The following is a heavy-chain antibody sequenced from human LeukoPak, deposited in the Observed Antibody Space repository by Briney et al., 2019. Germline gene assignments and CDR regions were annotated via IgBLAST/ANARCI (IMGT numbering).Heavy chain of an antibody. V-gene: IGHV3-48*03. CDR3: ARPSRGGIPYY. J-gene: IGHJ4*02. D-gene: IGHD3-10*01. Sequence: GGSLRLSCAASGFTFSSYEMNWVRQAPGKGLEWVSYISSSGSTIYYADSVRGRFTISRDNAKNSLYLQMNSLRAEDTAVYYCARPSRGGIPYYWGQGTLVTVSS. CDR1: GFTFSSYE. CDR2: ISSSGSTI.